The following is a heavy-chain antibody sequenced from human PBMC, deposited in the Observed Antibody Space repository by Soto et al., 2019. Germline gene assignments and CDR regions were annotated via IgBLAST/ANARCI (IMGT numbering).Heavy chain of an antibody. J-gene: IGHJ4*03. CDR2: IIPIFGTA. Sequence: SSVKVSCKASGVTFSSYAISWVRQAPGQGLEWMGGIIPIFGTANYAQKFQGRVTITADESTSTAYMELSSLRYEDTAVYYCARDVSAHIAAAATGCFDYWG. CDR1: GVTFSSYA. V-gene: IGHV1-69*13. CDR3: ARDVSAHIAAAATGCFDY. D-gene: IGHD6-13*01.